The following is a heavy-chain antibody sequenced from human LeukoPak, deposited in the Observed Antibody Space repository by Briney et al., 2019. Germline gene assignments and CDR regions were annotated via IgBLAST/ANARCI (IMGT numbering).Heavy chain of an antibody. V-gene: IGHV3-23*01. CDR1: GFTFSSYG. CDR2: ISASGGRT. Sequence: AGGSLRLSCAASGFTFSSYGMSWVRQAPGKGLEWVSAISASGGRTYYADSVKGRFTISRDNSKNTLYLQMNSLRAEDTAVYYCAKDGVVAMVAHFDYWGQGTLVTVSS. J-gene: IGHJ4*02. CDR3: AKDGVVAMVAHFDY. D-gene: IGHD5-18*01.